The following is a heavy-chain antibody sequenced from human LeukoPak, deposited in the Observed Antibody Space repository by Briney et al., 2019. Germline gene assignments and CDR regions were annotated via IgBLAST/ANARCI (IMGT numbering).Heavy chain of an antibody. CDR3: VRDRGDGYNQIDY. Sequence: GGSLRLSCAASGFTFSSYGLHWVRQAPGKGLECVAVISKDGSNEHYADPGKGRFTISRANSKNTLYLQMNSLRTEDTAVYYCVRDRGDGYNQIDYWGQGTLVTVSS. V-gene: IGHV3-30*04. J-gene: IGHJ4*02. CDR1: GFTFSSYG. D-gene: IGHD5-24*01. CDR2: ISKDGSNE.